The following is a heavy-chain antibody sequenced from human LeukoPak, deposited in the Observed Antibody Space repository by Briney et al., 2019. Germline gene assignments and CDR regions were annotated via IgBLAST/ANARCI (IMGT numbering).Heavy chain of an antibody. J-gene: IGHJ4*02. V-gene: IGHV4-34*01. CDR1: GGSFSGYY. D-gene: IGHD6-19*01. CDR2: INHSGST. CDR3: ARGVSLSFWGSGWVPDY. Sequence: PSETLSLTCAVYGGSFSGYYWSWIRQPPGKGLEWIGEINHSGSTNYNPSLKSRVTISVDTSKNQFSLKLSSVTAADTAVYYCARGVSLSFWGSGWVPDYWGQGTLVTVSS.